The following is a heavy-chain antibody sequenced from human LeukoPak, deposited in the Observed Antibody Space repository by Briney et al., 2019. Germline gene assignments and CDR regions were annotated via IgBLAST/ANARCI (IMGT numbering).Heavy chain of an antibody. V-gene: IGHV4-34*01. Sequence: PSETLSLTCAVYGGSFSGYYWSWLRQPPGKGLEWIGEINHSGSTNYNPSLKSRVTISVDTSKNQFSLKLSSVTAADTAVYYCARGGYFDWLSGYDYWGQGTLVTVSS. CDR3: ARGGYFDWLSGYDY. CDR1: GGSFSGYY. CDR2: INHSGST. J-gene: IGHJ4*02. D-gene: IGHD3-9*01.